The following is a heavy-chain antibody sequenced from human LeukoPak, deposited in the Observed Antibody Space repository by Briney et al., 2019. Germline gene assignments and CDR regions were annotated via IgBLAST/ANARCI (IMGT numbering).Heavy chain of an antibody. CDR1: GDTFTSHY. J-gene: IGHJ5*02. D-gene: IGHD2-15*01. V-gene: IGHV1-46*01. CDR2: SNPRGGST. Sequence: APVKVSCKASGDTFTSHYIHWVRQAPGQGLEWMGISNPRGGSTSHAQKFQGRVTMTTDTSTSTVYMELISLRSEDTAVYYCARSPAYCSGDTCYGHNWFDPWGQGTLVTVSS. CDR3: ARSPAYCSGDTCYGHNWFDP.